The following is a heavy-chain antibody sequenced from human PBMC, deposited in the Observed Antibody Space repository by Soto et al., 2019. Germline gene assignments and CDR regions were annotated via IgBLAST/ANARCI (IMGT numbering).Heavy chain of an antibody. CDR1: GFTFSSYW. D-gene: IGHD6-13*01. CDR2: INSDGSST. CDR3: ARSGSRCYVSFDY. J-gene: IGHJ4*02. Sequence: VGSLRLSCAASGFTFSSYWMHWVRQAPGKGLVWVSHINSDGSSTSYADSVKGRFTISRDNAKNTLYLQMNSLRAEDTAVYYCARSGSRCYVSFDYWGQGTLVTVSS. V-gene: IGHV3-74*01.